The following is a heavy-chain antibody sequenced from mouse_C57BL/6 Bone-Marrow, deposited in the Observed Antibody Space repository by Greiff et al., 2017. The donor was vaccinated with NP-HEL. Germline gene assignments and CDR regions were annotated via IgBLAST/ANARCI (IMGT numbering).Heavy chain of an antibody. J-gene: IGHJ3*01. CDR1: GYTFTTYP. V-gene: IGHV1-47*01. CDR2: FHPYNDDT. Sequence: LVESGAELVKPGASVKMSCKASGYTFTTYPIEWMKQNHGKSLEWIGNFHPYNDDTKYNEKFKGKATLTVEKSSSTVYLELSRLTSDDSAVYYCAIIYYDYEGFAYWGQGTLVTVSA. CDR3: AIIYYDYEGFAY. D-gene: IGHD2-4*01.